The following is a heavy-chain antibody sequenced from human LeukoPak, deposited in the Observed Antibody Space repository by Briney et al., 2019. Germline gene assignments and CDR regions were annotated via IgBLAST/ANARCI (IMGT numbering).Heavy chain of an antibody. CDR3: AAGYYDFWSGYSDYFDY. CDR1: GFTFSSYA. CDR2: ITGSGGST. V-gene: IGHV3-23*01. D-gene: IGHD3-3*01. Sequence: GGSLRLSCPASGFTFSSYAMSWVRQAPGKGLEWVSDITGSGGSTYYADSVKGRFTISRDNPKTTLYLQMNSLRAEDTAVYYCAAGYYDFWSGYSDYFDYWGQGTLVTVSS. J-gene: IGHJ4*02.